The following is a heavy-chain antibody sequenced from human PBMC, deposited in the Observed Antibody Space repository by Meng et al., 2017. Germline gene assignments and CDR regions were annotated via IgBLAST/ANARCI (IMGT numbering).Heavy chain of an antibody. CDR3: ARDWYGSGWYYYSGY. D-gene: IGHD6-19*01. V-gene: IGHV3-7*01. CDR2: IKQDGSEK. J-gene: IGHJ4*02. Sequence: GESLKISFAASGFTFSSYWMSWVRQAPGKGLEWVANIKQDGSEKYYVDSVKGRFTISRDNAKNSLYLQMNSLRAEDTAVYYCARDWYGSGWYYYSGYWGQGTLVTVAS. CDR1: GFTFSSYW.